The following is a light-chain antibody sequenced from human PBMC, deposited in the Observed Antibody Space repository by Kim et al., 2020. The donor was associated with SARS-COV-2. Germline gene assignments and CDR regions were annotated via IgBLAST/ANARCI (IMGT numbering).Light chain of an antibody. CDR3: QVWDSSSDHPV. CDR2: YDS. Sequence: SYELTQPPSVSVAPGKTARITCGGNNIGSKSVHWYQQKPAQAPVLVIYYDSDRPSGIPERFSGSNSGNTATLTISRVEAGDEAAYYCQVWDSSSDHPVFG. V-gene: IGLV3-21*04. J-gene: IGLJ3*02. CDR1: NIGSKS.